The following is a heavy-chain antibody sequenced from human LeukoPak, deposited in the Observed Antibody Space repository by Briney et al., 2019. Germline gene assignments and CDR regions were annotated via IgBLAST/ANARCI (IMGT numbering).Heavy chain of an antibody. D-gene: IGHD6-13*01. CDR1: GYTFTSYA. Sequence: ASVKVSCKASGYTFTSYAMHWVRQAPGQRLEWMGWINAGNGNTKYSQKFQGRVTITRDTSASTAYMELSSLRSEDMAVYYCARAFFPLVFSSSCELDYWGQGTLVTVSS. J-gene: IGHJ4*02. CDR3: ARAFFPLVFSSSCELDY. V-gene: IGHV1-3*01. CDR2: INAGNGNT.